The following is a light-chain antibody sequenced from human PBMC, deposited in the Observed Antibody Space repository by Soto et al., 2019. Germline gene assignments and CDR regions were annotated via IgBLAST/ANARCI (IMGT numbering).Light chain of an antibody. V-gene: IGKV3-15*01. CDR1: QSVSSD. CDR3: QQYNNWLIT. J-gene: IGKJ5*01. CDR2: GAS. Sequence: EIVVTQSPATLSLSPGEGATLSCRASQSVSSDLAWYQQKPGQAPRLLIYGASTRATGIPARFSGSGSGTEFTLTISSLQSEDFAVYYCQQYNNWLITFGQGTRLEIK.